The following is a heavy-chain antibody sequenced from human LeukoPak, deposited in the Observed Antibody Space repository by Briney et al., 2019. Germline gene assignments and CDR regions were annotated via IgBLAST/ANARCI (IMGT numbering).Heavy chain of an antibody. CDR1: GFTFTSYG. D-gene: IGHD6-19*01. J-gene: IGHJ3*02. CDR2: IWYDGSKQ. Sequence: GGPLRLSCAASGFTFTSYGMHRVRQAPGKGLEWVAVIWYDGSKQYYADSVKGRFTISRDNSKNTLYLQMNSLRAEDTAVYYCARDSSGWYGGAFDIWGQGTMVTVSS. CDR3: ARDSSGWYGGAFDI. V-gene: IGHV3-33*01.